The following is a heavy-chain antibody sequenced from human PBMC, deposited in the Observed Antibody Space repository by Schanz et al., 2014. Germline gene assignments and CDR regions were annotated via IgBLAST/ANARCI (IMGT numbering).Heavy chain of an antibody. CDR1: GGTFSSYA. J-gene: IGHJ3*02. D-gene: IGHD3-22*01. CDR3: ARDIQCHYDTSGPVGAFDI. CDR2: IIPILGME. V-gene: IGHV1-69*04. Sequence: QVQLVQSGAEVKKPGSSVKVSCKASGGTFSSYAFSWVRQAPGQGLEWMGKIIPILGMENYAQKFQGRVTITADISTSTAYMDLSSLRSDDTAVYYCARDIQCHYDTSGPVGAFDIWGQGTVVTVSS.